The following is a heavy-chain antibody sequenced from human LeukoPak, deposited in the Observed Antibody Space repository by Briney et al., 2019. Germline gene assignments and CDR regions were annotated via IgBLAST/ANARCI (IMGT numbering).Heavy chain of an antibody. CDR1: GGSIRSSSAY. CDR3: VSPRGFSYGYFDY. D-gene: IGHD5-18*01. CDR2: IYYSKNT. V-gene: IGHV4-39*01. J-gene: IGHJ4*02. Sequence: SETLSLTCTVFGGSIRSSSAYWGWIRQPPGKGLEWIGSIYYSKNTYYNPSLKSRVTISADTSNNQFSLTLGSVTAPDTAVYYCVSPRGFSYGYFDYWGQGTLVTVSS.